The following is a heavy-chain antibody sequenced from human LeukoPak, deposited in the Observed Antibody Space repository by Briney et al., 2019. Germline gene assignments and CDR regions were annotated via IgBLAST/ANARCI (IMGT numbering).Heavy chain of an antibody. CDR2: IYYSGST. CDR3: ARDFGAAALAFDI. D-gene: IGHD3-10*01. J-gene: IGHJ3*02. CDR1: GGSISSSSYY. V-gene: IGHV4-39*07. Sequence: PSETLSLTCTVSGGSISSSSYYWGWIRQPPGKGLEWIGSIYYSGSTYYNPSLKSRVTISVDTSKNQFSLKLSSVTAADTAVYYCARDFGAAALAFDIWGQGTMVTVSS.